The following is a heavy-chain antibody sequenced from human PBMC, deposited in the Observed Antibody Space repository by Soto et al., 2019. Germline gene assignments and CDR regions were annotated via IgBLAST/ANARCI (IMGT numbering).Heavy chain of an antibody. V-gene: IGHV1-8*01. CDR3: ARVSDSYDFWSGYYFRYFDY. J-gene: IGHJ4*02. CDR1: GYTFTSYD. D-gene: IGHD3-3*01. Sequence: ASVKVSCKASGYTFTSYDINWVRQATGQGLEWMGWMNPNSGNTGYAQKFQGRVTMTRNTSISTAYMELSSLRSEDTAVYYCARVSDSYDFWSGYYFRYFDYWGQGTLVTVSS. CDR2: MNPNSGNT.